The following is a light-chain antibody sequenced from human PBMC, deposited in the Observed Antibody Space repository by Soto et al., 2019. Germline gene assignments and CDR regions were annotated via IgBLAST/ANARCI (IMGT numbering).Light chain of an antibody. J-gene: IGLJ1*01. CDR2: RDT. CDR3: QSYDNSLNGYV. Sequence: QSVLTQPPSVSGAPGQRVTISCTGSSSNIGASYDVHWYQQFPGAAPKPLIYRDTHRPSGIPNRFSGSKSGTSASLAIFGLXPGDEADYYCQSYDNSLNGYVFGTGTKVTVL. CDR1: SSNIGASYD. V-gene: IGLV1-40*01.